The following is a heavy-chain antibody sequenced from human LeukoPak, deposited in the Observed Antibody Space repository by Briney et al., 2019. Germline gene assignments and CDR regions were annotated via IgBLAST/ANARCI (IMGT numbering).Heavy chain of an antibody. J-gene: IGHJ4*02. CDR3: ARDAPPSGY. V-gene: IGHV3-30-3*01. D-gene: IGHD3-10*01. CDR1: GFTFSSYA. Sequence: PGGSLRLSCAASGFTFSSYAMHWVRQAPGKGLERVAVISYDGSNKYYADSVKGRFTISRDNSKNTLYLQMNSLRAEDTAVYYCARDAPPSGYWGQGTLVTVSS. CDR2: ISYDGSNK.